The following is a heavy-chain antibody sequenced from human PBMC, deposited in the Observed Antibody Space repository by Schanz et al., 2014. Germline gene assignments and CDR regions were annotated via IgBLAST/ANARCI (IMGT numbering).Heavy chain of an antibody. V-gene: IGHV1-69*08. CDR2: IIPILDKT. D-gene: IGHD3-16*01. CDR3: TKGRTFGR. J-gene: IGHJ4*02. Sequence: QVQLVQSGAEVMKPGSSVKVSCKASGGTFSSSTLTWVRQAPGQGLEWMGRIIPILDKTNYAQKFQGRVTMTTDTSTGITALELRNLKSDDTAVYYCTKGRTFGRWGQGTLVTVSS. CDR1: GGTFSSST.